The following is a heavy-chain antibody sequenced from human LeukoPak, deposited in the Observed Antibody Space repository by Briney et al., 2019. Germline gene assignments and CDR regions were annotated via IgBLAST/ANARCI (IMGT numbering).Heavy chain of an antibody. Sequence: GGSLRHSCAASGFTFSSFGMHWVRQAPGKGLEWVALIWYDGSKKYYADSVKGRFTISRDNSKNTLYLQMDSLRVEDTAVYYCARGGGSSSVNGVDYWGQGTLVTVSS. V-gene: IGHV3-33*01. CDR1: GFTFSSFG. J-gene: IGHJ4*02. CDR3: ARGGGSSSVNGVDY. CDR2: IWYDGSKK. D-gene: IGHD6-6*01.